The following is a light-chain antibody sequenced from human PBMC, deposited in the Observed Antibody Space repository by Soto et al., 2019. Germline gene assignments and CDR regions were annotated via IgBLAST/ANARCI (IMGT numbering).Light chain of an antibody. Sequence: EIVLTQSPGTLSLSPGERATISCRASQSVSSYLAWYQQKPGQAPRLLIYGVSSRATGIPDRFSGSGSGTDFTLTISSLQPEDVAAYYCQKYDSAPLTFGQGPKVAIK. CDR1: QSVSSY. J-gene: IGKJ1*01. V-gene: IGKV3-20*01. CDR3: QKYDSAPLT. CDR2: GVS.